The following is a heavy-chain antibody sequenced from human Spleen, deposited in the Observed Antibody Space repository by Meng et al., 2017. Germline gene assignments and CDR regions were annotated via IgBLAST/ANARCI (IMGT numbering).Heavy chain of an antibody. CDR2: ISYDGSNK. D-gene: IGHD6-19*01. V-gene: IGHV3-30*04. Sequence: GGSLRLSCAASGFTFSSYAMHWVRQAPGKGLEWVAVISYDGSNKYYADSVKGRFTISRDNSKNTLYLQMNSLRAEDTAVYYCARDQGIAVAVTGYFDYWGQGSLVAFSS. J-gene: IGHJ4*02. CDR3: ARDQGIAVAVTGYFDY. CDR1: GFTFSSYA.